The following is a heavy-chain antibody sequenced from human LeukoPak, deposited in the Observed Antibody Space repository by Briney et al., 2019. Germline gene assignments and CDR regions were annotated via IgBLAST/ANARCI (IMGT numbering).Heavy chain of an antibody. CDR2: ILSDGSSTT. J-gene: IGHJ3*02. CDR3: AREGVYDSSGYVDAFDI. D-gene: IGHD3-22*01. V-gene: IGHV3-74*03. Sequence: TGGSLRLSCEASGFTFSSYWMQWVRQAPGKGLVWVSRILSDGSSTTTYADSVKGRFTISRDNSKNTLYLQMNSLRAEDTAVYYCAREGVYDSSGYVDAFDIWGQGTMVTVSS. CDR1: GFTFSSYW.